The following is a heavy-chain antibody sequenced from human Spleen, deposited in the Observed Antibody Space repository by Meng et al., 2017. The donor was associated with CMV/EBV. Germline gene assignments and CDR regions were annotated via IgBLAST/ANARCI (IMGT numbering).Heavy chain of an antibody. V-gene: IGHV3-30*03. Sequence: GESLKISCEASGFTFSSFAMSWVRQAPGKGLEWVAVISFDGSNKYFADSVKGRFTISRDNAKNTLYLQMNSLRTEDTAMYYCASSRGYKTSYYHYGIDVWGQGTTVTVSS. CDR3: ASSRGYKTSYYHYGIDV. CDR2: ISFDGSNK. CDR1: GFTFSSFA. D-gene: IGHD5-24*01. J-gene: IGHJ6*02.